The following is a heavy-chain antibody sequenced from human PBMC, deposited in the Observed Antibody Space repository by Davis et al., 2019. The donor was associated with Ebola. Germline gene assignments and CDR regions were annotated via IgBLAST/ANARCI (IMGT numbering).Heavy chain of an antibody. V-gene: IGHV1-18*01. D-gene: IGHD4-23*01. Sequence: AASVKVSCKASGYTFTTYGISWVRQAPGQGLEWMGWISAYYGTTNYAQSLQGRVTMTRDTSTSTAHMELRGLRSDDTAVYYCARVGTVVTSFDYWGQGTLVTVSS. CDR2: ISAYYGTT. CDR1: GYTFTTYG. CDR3: ARVGTVVTSFDY. J-gene: IGHJ4*02.